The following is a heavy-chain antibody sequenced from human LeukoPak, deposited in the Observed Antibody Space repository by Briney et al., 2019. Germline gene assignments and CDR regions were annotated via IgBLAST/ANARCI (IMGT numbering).Heavy chain of an antibody. V-gene: IGHV4-4*07. CDR3: TRGHSYGLYYYAMDV. Sequence: PSETLSLTCTVSGGSISSYYWSWIRQPAGKGLEWIGRIYTSGSTNYNPSLKSRVSMSIDPSNYQFSLKLSSVAAADTAIYYCTRGHSYGLYYYAMDVWGQGTTVTVSS. CDR2: IYTSGST. CDR1: GGSISSYY. D-gene: IGHD5-18*01. J-gene: IGHJ6*02.